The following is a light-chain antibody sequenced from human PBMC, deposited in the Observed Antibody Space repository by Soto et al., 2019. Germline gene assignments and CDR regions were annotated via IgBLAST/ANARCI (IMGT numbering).Light chain of an antibody. CDR2: GSS. V-gene: IGKV3-20*01. Sequence: EIVLTQSPGTLSLSPGERATLSCRASQSVSSSYLGWYQQKPGQAPRLIIYGSSSRASSIPERFSGSGSGTDFTLTISRLEPEDSAVYYCQQYGRSPYTFGQGTKLEIK. CDR1: QSVSSSY. CDR3: QQYGRSPYT. J-gene: IGKJ2*01.